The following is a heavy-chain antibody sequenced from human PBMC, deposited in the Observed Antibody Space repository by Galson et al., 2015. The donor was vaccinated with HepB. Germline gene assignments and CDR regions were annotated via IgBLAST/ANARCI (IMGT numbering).Heavy chain of an antibody. D-gene: IGHD3-9*01. CDR2: INTNTGNP. CDR3: SRDLRAAYYYYYGMDV. J-gene: IGHJ6*02. Sequence: SVKVSCKASGYTFTSYAMNWVRQAPGQGLEWMGWINTNTGNPTYAQGFTGRFVFSVDTSVSTAYLQISSLKAEDTVVYYCSRDLRAAYYYYYGMDVWCQGTTVTVSS. CDR1: GYTFTSYA. V-gene: IGHV7-4-1*02.